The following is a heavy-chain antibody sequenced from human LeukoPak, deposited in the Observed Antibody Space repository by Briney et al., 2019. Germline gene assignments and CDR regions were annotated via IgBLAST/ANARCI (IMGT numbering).Heavy chain of an antibody. CDR1: GFTFSSYG. CDR2: ISYDGSNK. CDR3: AKDTTYYYDSSGYFLGSTFFDY. Sequence: GRSLRLSCAVSGFTFSSYGMHWVRQAPGKGLEWVAVISYDGSNKYYADSVKGRFTISRDNSKNTLYLQMNSLRAEDTAVYYCAKDTTYYYDSSGYFLGSTFFDYWGQGTLVTVSS. D-gene: IGHD3-22*01. J-gene: IGHJ4*02. V-gene: IGHV3-30*18.